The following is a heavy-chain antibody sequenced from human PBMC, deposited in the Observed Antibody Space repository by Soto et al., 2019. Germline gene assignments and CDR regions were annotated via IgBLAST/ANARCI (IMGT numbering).Heavy chain of an antibody. CDR3: ARLSGDHSAFFSYGMDA. D-gene: IGHD2-21*01. V-gene: IGHV3-53*01. CDR2: IYSGGYT. Sequence: GGSLRLSCAVSGFTVSNNYMSWVRQAPGKGLEGVSVIYSGGYTAYGDSVKGRFTISRDNSKNTLSLQMNSLRADDTAVYYCARLSGDHSAFFSYGMDAWGQGTTVTVSS. J-gene: IGHJ6*02. CDR1: GFTVSNNY.